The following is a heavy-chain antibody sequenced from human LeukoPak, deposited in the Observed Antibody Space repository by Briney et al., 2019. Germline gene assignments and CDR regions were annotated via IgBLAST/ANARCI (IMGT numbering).Heavy chain of an antibody. CDR1: GFNFITAA. V-gene: IGHV3-23*01. D-gene: IGHD6-13*01. CDR3: ASGIAAAGGPFDY. J-gene: IGHJ4*02. CDR2: IGSSGGST. Sequence: GGSLRLSCAASGFNFITAAMTWVRQAPGKGLEWVSLIGSSGGSTYYADSVKGRFTISRDNAKNSLYLQMNSLRAEDTAVYYCASGIAAAGGPFDYWGQGTLVTVSS.